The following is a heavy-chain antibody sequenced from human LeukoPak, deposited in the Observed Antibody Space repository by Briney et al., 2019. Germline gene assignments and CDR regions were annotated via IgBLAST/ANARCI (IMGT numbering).Heavy chain of an antibody. CDR3: ARHLPIAVAEYYFDY. V-gene: IGHV1-69*13. CDR2: IIPIFGTA. J-gene: IGHJ4*02. D-gene: IGHD6-19*01. Sequence: GASVKVSCKASGGTFISYAISWVRQAPGQGLEWMGGIIPIFGTANYAQKFQGRVTITADESTSTAYMELSSLRSEDTAVYYCARHLPIAVAEYYFDYWGQGTLVTVSS. CDR1: GGTFISYA.